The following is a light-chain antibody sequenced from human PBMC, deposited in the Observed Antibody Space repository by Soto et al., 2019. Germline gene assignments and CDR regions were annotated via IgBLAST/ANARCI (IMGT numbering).Light chain of an antibody. Sequence: QSVLTQPASVSGSPGQSITISCTGTSSDVGGYDSVSWYQQHPGKAPKVMIYEVSNRPSGVSNRFSGSKSGNTASLTISGLQAEDKADYYCSSYTISTTLVFGTGTKLTVL. CDR2: EVS. V-gene: IGLV2-14*01. CDR1: SSDVGGYDS. CDR3: SSYTISTTLV. J-gene: IGLJ1*01.